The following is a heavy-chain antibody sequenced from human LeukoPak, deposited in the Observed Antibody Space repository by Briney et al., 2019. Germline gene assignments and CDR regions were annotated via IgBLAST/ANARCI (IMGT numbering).Heavy chain of an antibody. D-gene: IGHD3-22*01. CDR2: IYYSGST. J-gene: IGHJ3*02. CDR1: GGSISSGGYY. CDR3: ARDVDYYDSTDAFDI. V-gene: IGHV4-31*03. Sequence: TLSLTCTVSGGSISSGGYYWSWIRQHPGKGLEWIGYIYYSGSTYYNPSLKSRVTISVDTSKNQFSLKLSSVTAADTAVYYSARDVDYYDSTDAFDIWGQGTMVTVSS.